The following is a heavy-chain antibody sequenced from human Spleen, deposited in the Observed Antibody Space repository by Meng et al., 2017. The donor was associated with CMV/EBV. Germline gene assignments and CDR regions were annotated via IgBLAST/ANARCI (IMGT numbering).Heavy chain of an antibody. CDR3: ARNRLAVAFFDY. D-gene: IGHD6-19*01. J-gene: IGHJ4*02. Sequence: ASVKVSCKASGYTFISYYMHWVRQAPGQGLEWMGWISAYNGNTNYVQKLQGRVTMTTDTSTSTAYMELRSLRSDDTAVYYCARNRLAVAFFDYWGQGTLVTVSS. CDR1: GYTFISYY. V-gene: IGHV1-18*04. CDR2: ISAYNGNT.